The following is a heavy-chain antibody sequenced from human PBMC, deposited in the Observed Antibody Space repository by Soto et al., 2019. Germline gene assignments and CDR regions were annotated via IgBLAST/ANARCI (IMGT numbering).Heavy chain of an antibody. CDR1: GFTFDDYA. V-gene: IGHV3-9*01. D-gene: IGHD3-10*01. CDR3: AKVKRGCGELFWFDP. Sequence: GGSLRLSCAASGFTFDDYAMHWVRQAPGKGLEWVSGISWNSGSIGYADSVKGRFTISRDNAKNSLYLQMNSLRAEDTALCYCAKVKRGCGELFWFDPWGQGTLVTVSS. CDR2: ISWNSGSI. J-gene: IGHJ5*02.